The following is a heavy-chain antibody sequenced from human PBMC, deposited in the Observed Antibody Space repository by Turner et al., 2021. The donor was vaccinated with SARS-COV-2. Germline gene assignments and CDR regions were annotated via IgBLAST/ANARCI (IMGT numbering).Heavy chain of an antibody. J-gene: IGHJ2*01. D-gene: IGHD2-15*01. V-gene: IGHV4-39*01. CDR2: MYYRGST. Sequence: QLQLQESGPGLVKPSETLSLTCTVSGGSISSSSYYWGWLRQPPGKGLEWIGSMYYRGSTYYNQALKSRVTISVDTSKNQFSLKLSSVTAADTAVYYCARRSSRLGNWYFDLWGRGTLVTVSS. CDR3: ARRSSRLGNWYFDL. CDR1: GGSISSSSYY.